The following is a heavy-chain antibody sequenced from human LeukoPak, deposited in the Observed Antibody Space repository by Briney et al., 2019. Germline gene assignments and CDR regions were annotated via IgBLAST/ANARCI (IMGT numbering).Heavy chain of an antibody. CDR3: ATLTAANNWFDP. CDR1: GFTFSNYA. CDR2: ISSSSSYI. V-gene: IGHV3-21*01. D-gene: IGHD6-13*01. J-gene: IGHJ5*02. Sequence: PGVSLRLSCAASGFTFSNYAMNWVRQAPGKGLEWVSSISSSSSYIYYADSVKGRFTISRDNAKNSLYLQMNSPRAEDTAVYYCATLTAANNWFDPWGQGTLVTVSS.